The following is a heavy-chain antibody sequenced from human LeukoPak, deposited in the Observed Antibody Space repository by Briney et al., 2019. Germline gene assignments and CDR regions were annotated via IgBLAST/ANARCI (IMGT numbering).Heavy chain of an antibody. Sequence: GGSLRLSCAASGFTFSSYEMNWVRQAPGKGLEWVSYISSSGSTIYYADSVKGRFTISRDNAKNSLYLQMNSLRAEDTAVYYRARALTMVRGVYDYWGQGTLVTVSS. J-gene: IGHJ4*02. CDR3: ARALTMVRGVYDY. D-gene: IGHD3-10*01. CDR1: GFTFSSYE. CDR2: ISSSGSTI. V-gene: IGHV3-48*03.